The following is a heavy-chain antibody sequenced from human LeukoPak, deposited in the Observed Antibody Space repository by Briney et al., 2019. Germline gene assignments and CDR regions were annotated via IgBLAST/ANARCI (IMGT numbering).Heavy chain of an antibody. CDR2: FSFTGRA. CDR1: GDSITESYYY. J-gene: IGHJ4*02. V-gene: IGHV4-39*07. D-gene: IGHD4-17*01. CDR3: ARASSYGDYPFDY. Sequence: SETLSLTCTVSGDSITESYYYWGWIRQPPGKGLEWFGSFSFTGRAHYNPSLKSRVTISVDTSKNQFSLKLSSVTAADTAVYYCARASSYGDYPFDYWGQGTLVTVSS.